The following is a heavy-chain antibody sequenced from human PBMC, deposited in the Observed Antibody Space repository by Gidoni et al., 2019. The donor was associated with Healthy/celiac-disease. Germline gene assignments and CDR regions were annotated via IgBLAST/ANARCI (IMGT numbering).Heavy chain of an antibody. V-gene: IGHV3-21*01. CDR1: GFTCSNYS. J-gene: IGHJ4*02. CDR2: ISSSSSSI. CDR3: TTVSPRVY. Sequence: EVLLVESGGGMVTPGGSLTRTCAASGFTCSNYSMNVVRQAPGKGREWVSSISSSSSSIYYADSVKGRFTISRDNAKNSLYLKMNSLRAEYTAVYYFTTVSPRVYWGQGTLVTVAS. D-gene: IGHD1-1*01.